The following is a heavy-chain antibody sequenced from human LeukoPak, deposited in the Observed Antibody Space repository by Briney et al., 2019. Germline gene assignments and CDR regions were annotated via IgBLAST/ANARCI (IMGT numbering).Heavy chain of an antibody. V-gene: IGHV4-59*01. CDR1: GASISSYY. CDR3: ARGGLRGEYNFQH. D-gene: IGHD2/OR15-2a*01. Sequence: SETLPLTCTVSGASISSYYWSWIRQPPGKGLEWIGYIYYSGSTNYNPSLKNRVSISIDTSKTQFSLKLSSVTAADTAVYYCARGGLRGEYNFQHWGQGTLVTVSS. CDR2: IYYSGST. J-gene: IGHJ1*01.